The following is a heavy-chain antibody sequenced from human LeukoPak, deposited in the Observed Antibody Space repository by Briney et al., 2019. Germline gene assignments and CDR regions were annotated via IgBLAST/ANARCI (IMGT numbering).Heavy chain of an antibody. J-gene: IGHJ4*02. CDR2: INSDGSRT. D-gene: IGHD3-22*01. V-gene: IGHV3-74*01. Sequence: TGGSLRLSCAASGFSFSTHWMHWVRRAPGKGLVCVAQINSDGSRTSYADSVKGRFTISRDNAKNTLYLEMISLRAEDTAVYYCGSLTVVARDHWGQGTLVTVSS. CDR3: GSLTVVARDH. CDR1: GFSFSTHW.